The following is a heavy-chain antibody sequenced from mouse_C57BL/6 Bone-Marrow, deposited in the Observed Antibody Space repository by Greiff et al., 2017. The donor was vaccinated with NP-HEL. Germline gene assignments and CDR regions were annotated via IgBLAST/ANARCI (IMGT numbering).Heavy chain of an antibody. V-gene: IGHV1-61*01. CDR2: IYPSDSET. D-gene: IGHD1-1*01. J-gene: IGHJ4*01. CDR1: GYTFTSYW. Sequence: QVQLQQPGAELVRPGSSVKLSCKASGYTFTSYWMDWVKQRPGQGLEWIGNIYPSDSETHYNQKFKDKATLTVDKSSSTAYMQLSSLTSEDSAVYYCASYYGSSYYAMDYWGQGTSVTVSS. CDR3: ASYYGSSYYAMDY.